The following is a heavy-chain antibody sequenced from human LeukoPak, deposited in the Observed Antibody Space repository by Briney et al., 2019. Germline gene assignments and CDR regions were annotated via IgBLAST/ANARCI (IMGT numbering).Heavy chain of an antibody. D-gene: IGHD4-17*01. J-gene: IGHJ4*02. CDR1: GYSIINYW. V-gene: IGHV5-10-1*01. Sequence: GESLKISCKGSGYSIINYWISWVRQMPGKGLEWMGRIDPSDSYTKYSPSFEGHVTISVYKSISTAFLQWNSLKASDSAMYYCATGASTVTTHFANYWGQGTQVAVSS. CDR3: ATGASTVTTHFANY. CDR2: IDPSDSYT.